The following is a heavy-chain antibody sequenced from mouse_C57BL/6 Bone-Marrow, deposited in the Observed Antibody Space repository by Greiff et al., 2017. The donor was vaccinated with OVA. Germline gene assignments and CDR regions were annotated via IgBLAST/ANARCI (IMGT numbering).Heavy chain of an antibody. D-gene: IGHD1-1*01. Sequence: EVKLVESGGGLVKPGGSLKLSCAASGFTFSDYGMHWVRQAPEKGLEWVTYISSGSSTIYYADTVKGRFTISRDNAKNTLFLQMTSLRSEDTAMYYCARSYYYGSSPTDYWGQGTTLTVSS. V-gene: IGHV5-17*01. CDR1: GFTFSDYG. CDR3: ARSYYYGSSPTDY. CDR2: ISSGSSTI. J-gene: IGHJ2*01.